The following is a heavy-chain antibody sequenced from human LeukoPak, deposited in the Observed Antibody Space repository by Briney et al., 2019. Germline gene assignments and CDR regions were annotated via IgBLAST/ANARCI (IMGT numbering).Heavy chain of an antibody. D-gene: IGHD2-15*01. V-gene: IGHV3-21*01. CDR1: GFTSSSYS. CDR2: ISSSSSYI. J-gene: IGHJ3*02. CDR3: ARVVARLDDAFDI. Sequence: SGGSLRLSCAASGFTSSSYSMNWVRQAPGKGLEWVSSISSSSSYIYYADSVKGRFTISRDNAKNSLYLQMNSLRAEDTAVYYCARVVARLDDAFDIWGQGTMVTVS.